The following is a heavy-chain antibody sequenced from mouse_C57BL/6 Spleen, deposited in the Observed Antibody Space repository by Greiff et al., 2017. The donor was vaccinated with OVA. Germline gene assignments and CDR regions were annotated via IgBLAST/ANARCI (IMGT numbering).Heavy chain of an antibody. Sequence: QVQLQQPGTELVKPGASVKLSCKASGYTFTSYWMHWVKQRPGQGLEWIGNVNPSNGGTNYNEKFKSKATLTVDKSPSTAYMQLSSLTSEDSAVYDCARVHYYGSSPLAYWRQGTLVTVSA. CDR3: ARVHYYGSSPLAY. CDR2: VNPSNGGT. CDR1: GYTFTSYW. D-gene: IGHD1-1*01. V-gene: IGHV1-53*01. J-gene: IGHJ3*01.